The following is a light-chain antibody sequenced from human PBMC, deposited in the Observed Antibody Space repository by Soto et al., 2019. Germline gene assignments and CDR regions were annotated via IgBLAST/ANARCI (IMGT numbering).Light chain of an antibody. CDR1: QSVSSN. V-gene: IGKV3-15*01. Sequence: EIVMTQPPATLSVSPAARATLPCRARQSVSSNLAWYQQKPGQAPRLLISRASTRATGIPARFSGSGSGTEFTLTISSLQSEDLAVYDRQQYTNWPPYTFGQGTKV. CDR2: RAS. CDR3: QQYTNWPPYT. J-gene: IGKJ1*01.